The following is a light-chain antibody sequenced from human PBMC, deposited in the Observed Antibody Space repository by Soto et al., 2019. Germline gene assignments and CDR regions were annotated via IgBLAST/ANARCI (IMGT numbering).Light chain of an antibody. Sequence: DIQMTQSPSTVSASVGDRVTIACRASQSISGWLAWYHQKPGKAPKLLIYKTSSLKSGVPSRFSGSRSGTVFTLTISSLQPDDFATYYCHQYNSSPWTFGQGTKVEV. V-gene: IGKV1-5*03. CDR1: QSISGW. CDR2: KTS. J-gene: IGKJ1*01. CDR3: HQYNSSPWT.